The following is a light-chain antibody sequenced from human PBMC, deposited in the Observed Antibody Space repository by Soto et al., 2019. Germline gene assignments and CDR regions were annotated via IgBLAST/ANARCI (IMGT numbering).Light chain of an antibody. CDR2: GAS. CDR1: QSLSPNS. V-gene: IGKV3-20*01. CDR3: QQYGSSPGT. Sequence: IVLTQSPGTLSLSPGERATHSCRASQSLSPNSLAWYQQNRGQAPRLVMYGASIRATDIPDRFSGSGSGTDFTLTITRLEPEDFAVYYCQQYGSSPGTFGQGTKVDI. J-gene: IGKJ1*01.